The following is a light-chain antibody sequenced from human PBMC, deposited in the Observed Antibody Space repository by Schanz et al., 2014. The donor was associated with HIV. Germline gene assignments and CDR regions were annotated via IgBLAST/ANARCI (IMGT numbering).Light chain of an antibody. J-gene: IGKJ4*01. Sequence: IPMTQSPSSLSASVGDTVTITCRASQGIGNELGWYQQKPGKAPKLLIYAASYLQSGVPSRFSGSGSGTDFTLTISSLQPEDFATYYCQQANNFPLTFGGGTKVEIK. CDR3: QQANNFPLT. CDR1: QGIGNE. CDR2: AAS. V-gene: IGKV1-6*01.